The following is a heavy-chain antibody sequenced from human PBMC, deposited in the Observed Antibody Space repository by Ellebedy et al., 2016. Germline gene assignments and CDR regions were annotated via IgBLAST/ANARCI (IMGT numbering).Heavy chain of an antibody. CDR2: ISWNSGSI. V-gene: IGHV3-9*01. CDR3: VGLGYCSSTSCPGY. D-gene: IGHD2-2*01. CDR1: GFTFDDYA. Sequence: SLKISXAASGFTFDDYAMHWVRQAPGKGLEWVSGISWNSGSIGYADSVKGRFTISRDNAKNSLYLQMNSLRAEDTALYYCVGLGYCSSTSCPGYWGQGTLVTVSS. J-gene: IGHJ4*02.